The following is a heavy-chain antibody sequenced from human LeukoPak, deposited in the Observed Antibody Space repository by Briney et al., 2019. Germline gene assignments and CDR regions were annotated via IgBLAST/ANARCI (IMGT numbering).Heavy chain of an antibody. J-gene: IGHJ6*02. D-gene: IGHD3-22*01. Sequence: PSETLSLTCSVSGGSISTYYWTWIRQTPGKGLEWIGYSHYSGSTNYNPSLKSRVTISVDTSKNQFSLKLNSVTAADTAIYYCARAPRGESDAASGFYGMDVWGQGTTVTVSS. V-gene: IGHV4-59*01. CDR2: SHYSGST. CDR1: GGSISTYY. CDR3: ARAPRGESDAASGFYGMDV.